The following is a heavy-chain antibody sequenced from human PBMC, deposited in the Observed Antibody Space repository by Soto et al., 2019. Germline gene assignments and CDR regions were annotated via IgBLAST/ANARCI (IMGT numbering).Heavy chain of an antibody. J-gene: IGHJ4*02. V-gene: IGHV1-69*13. D-gene: IGHD6-6*01. CDR1: GGTFSSYA. Sequence: SVKVSCKASGGTFSSYAISWVRQAPGQGLEWMGGIIPIFGTANYAQKFQGRVTITADESTSTAYMELSSLRSEDTAVYYCASLEGGVIAARPGYWGQGTLVTVSS. CDR2: IIPIFGTA. CDR3: ASLEGGVIAARPGY.